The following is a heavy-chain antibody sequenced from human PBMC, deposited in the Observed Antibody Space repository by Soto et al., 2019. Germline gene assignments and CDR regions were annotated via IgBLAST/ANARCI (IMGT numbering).Heavy chain of an antibody. V-gene: IGHV4-39*01. CDR1: GGSISSSSYY. J-gene: IGHJ4*02. D-gene: IGHD6-19*01. Sequence: PSETLSLTCTVSGGSISSSSYYWGWIRQPPGKGLEWIGSIYYSGSTYYNPSLKSRVTISVDTSKNQFSLKLSSVTAADTAVYYCATTHDDAVDGTVLDYWGQGTLVTVSS. CDR3: ATTHDDAVDGTVLDY. CDR2: IYYSGST.